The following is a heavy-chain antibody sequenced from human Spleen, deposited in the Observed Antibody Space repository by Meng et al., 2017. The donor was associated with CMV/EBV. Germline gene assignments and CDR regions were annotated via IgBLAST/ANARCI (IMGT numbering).Heavy chain of an antibody. CDR2: VNPNTGHT. D-gene: IGHD4-11*01. Sequence: YCKASGYTFTYYDINWVRQATGQGLEWVGWVNPNTGHTDSAQKFQGRVTMTRDTSISTAYTELSNLRSDDTAIYYCARSKYGEFDYWGQGALVTVSS. J-gene: IGHJ4*02. CDR3: ARSKYGEFDY. CDR1: GYTFTYYD. V-gene: IGHV1-8*01.